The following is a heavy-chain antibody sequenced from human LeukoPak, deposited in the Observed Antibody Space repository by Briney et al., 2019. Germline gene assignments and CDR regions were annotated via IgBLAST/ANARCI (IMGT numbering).Heavy chain of an antibody. J-gene: IGHJ6*03. Sequence: PGGSLRLSCAASGFTFSSYWMNWVRQAPGKGLEWVANIKQDGSEKYYVDSAKGRFTISRDNAKNSLYLQMNSLRAEDTAVYYCARDGVTMVRGVKVLDYYYYYMDVWGKGTTVTISS. V-gene: IGHV3-7*01. CDR2: IKQDGSEK. CDR1: GFTFSSYW. CDR3: ARDGVTMVRGVKVLDYYYYYMDV. D-gene: IGHD3-10*01.